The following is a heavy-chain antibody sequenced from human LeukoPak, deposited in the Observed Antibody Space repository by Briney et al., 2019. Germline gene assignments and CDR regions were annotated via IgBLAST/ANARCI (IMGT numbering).Heavy chain of an antibody. CDR1: GASISSGSYY. J-gene: IGHJ3*02. CDR2: IYHSGST. V-gene: IGHV4-39*07. D-gene: IGHD1-26*01. CDR3: ARDDSGSYSAFDI. Sequence: SETLSLTCTVSGASISSGSYYWGWIRQPPGKGLEWIGSIYHSGSTYYNPSLKSRVTISVGTSKNQFSLKLSSVTAADTAVYYCARDDSGSYSAFDIWGQGTMVTVSS.